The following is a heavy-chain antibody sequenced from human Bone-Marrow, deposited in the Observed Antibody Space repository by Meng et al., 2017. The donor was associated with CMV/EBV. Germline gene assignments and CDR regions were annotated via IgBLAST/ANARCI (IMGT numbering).Heavy chain of an antibody. CDR1: GFTFSSYW. J-gene: IGHJ4*02. V-gene: IGHV3-74*01. CDR3: ARGPTSIAVAGKGRFDY. CDR2: INSDGSTT. D-gene: IGHD6-19*01. Sequence: GESLKISCAASGFTFSSYWMHWVRQAPGKGLVWVSRINSDGSTTRYADSVKGRFTISRDNAENSLYLQMDSLKPEDTAVYFCARGPTSIAVAGKGRFDYWGQGILVTLYS.